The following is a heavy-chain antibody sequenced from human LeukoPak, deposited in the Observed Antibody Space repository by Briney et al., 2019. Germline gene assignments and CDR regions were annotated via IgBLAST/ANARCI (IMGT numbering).Heavy chain of an antibody. V-gene: IGHV1-2*06. CDR2: INPNSGDT. CDR3: ARDQEAFDY. Sequence: ASVKVSCKASGYTFTGYHMHWVRQAPGQGLEWMGRINPNSGDTNYAQKFQGRVTVTRDTSTSTVHTELSGLRSEDTAVYYCARDQEAFDYWGQGTLVTVSS. CDR1: GYTFTGYH. J-gene: IGHJ4*02.